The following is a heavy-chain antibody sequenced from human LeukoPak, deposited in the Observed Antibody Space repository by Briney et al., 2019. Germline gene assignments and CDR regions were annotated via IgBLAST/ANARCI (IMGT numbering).Heavy chain of an antibody. CDR3: ARGQWRELNNWFDP. CDR1: GGSISSGGYY. J-gene: IGHJ5*02. V-gene: IGHV4-61*08. D-gene: IGHD3-10*01. CDR2: IYYSGST. Sequence: PSETLSLTCTVSGGSISSGGYYWSWIRQHPGEGLEWIGYIYYSGSTNYNPSLKSRVTISVDTSKNQFSLKLSSVTAADTAVYYCARGQWRELNNWFDPWGQGTLVTVSS.